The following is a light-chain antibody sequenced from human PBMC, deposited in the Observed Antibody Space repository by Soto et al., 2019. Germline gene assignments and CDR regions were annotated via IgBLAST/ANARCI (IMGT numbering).Light chain of an antibody. CDR3: SSYAGSKNLG. CDR1: SSDVGGYNY. Sequence: QSALTQPASVSGSLGQSITISCTGTSSDVGGYNYVSWYQQHPGKAPKVLIYEVSKWPSGVPDRFSGSKSGNTASLTVSGLQAEDEADYYCSSYAGSKNLGFGPGTKLTVL. J-gene: IGLJ1*01. V-gene: IGLV2-8*01. CDR2: EVS.